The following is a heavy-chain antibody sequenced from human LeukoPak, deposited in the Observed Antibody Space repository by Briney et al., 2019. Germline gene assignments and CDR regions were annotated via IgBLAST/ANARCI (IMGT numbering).Heavy chain of an antibody. CDR3: ARVPNPGMAAAGTNI. J-gene: IGHJ4*02. D-gene: IGHD6-13*01. CDR2: ISAYNGNT. Sequence: ASVKVSCKASGYTFTSYGISWVRQAPGQGLEWMGWISAYNGNTNYAQKLQGRVTMTTDTSTSTAYMELSSLRSEDTAVYYCARVPNPGMAAAGTNIWGQGTLVTVSS. CDR1: GYTFTSYG. V-gene: IGHV1-18*01.